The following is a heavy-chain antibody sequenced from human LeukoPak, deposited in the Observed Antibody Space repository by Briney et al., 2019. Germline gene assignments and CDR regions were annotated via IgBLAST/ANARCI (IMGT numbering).Heavy chain of an antibody. V-gene: IGHV3-30*02. CDR1: GFTFSSYG. CDR2: IRYDGSNK. CDR3: AKGQGPFGEFFDY. D-gene: IGHD3-10*01. Sequence: GGSLRLSCAASGFTFSSYGMHWVRQAPGKGLEWVAFIRYDGSNKYYADSVKGRFTISRDNSKNTLYLQMNSLRAEDTAVYYCAKGQGPFGEFFDYWGQGTLVTVSS. J-gene: IGHJ4*02.